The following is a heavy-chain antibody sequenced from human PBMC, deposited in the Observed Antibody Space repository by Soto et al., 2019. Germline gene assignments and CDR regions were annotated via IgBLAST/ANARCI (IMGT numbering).Heavy chain of an antibody. CDR1: GYTFTSYG. CDR2: ISAYNGNT. J-gene: IGHJ5*02. V-gene: IGHV1-18*04. CDR3: ARAQDIVVVPTGNWFDP. D-gene: IGHD2-2*01. Sequence: ASVKVSCKASGYTFTSYGISWVRQAPGQGLEWMGWISAYNGNTNYAQKLQGRVTMTTDTSTSTAYMELRSLRSDDTAVYYCARAQDIVVVPTGNWFDPWGQGTLVTVSS.